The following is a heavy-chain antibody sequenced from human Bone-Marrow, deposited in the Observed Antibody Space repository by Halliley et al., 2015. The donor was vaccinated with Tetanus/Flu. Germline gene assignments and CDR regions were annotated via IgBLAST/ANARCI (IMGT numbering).Heavy chain of an antibody. J-gene: IGHJ4*02. CDR2: ST. V-gene: IGHV3-23*01. CDR3: AKDRGHGLMRGGSDY. Sequence: STYYADSVKGRFPIPRDSLKNTLYLQMNSLGVEDTAVYYCAKDRGHGLMRGGSDYWVQGTLVTVSS. D-gene: IGHD1-26*01.